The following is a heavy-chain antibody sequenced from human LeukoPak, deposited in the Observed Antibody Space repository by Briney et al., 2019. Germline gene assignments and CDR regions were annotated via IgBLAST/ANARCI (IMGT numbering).Heavy chain of an antibody. J-gene: IGHJ4*02. Sequence: GGSLRLSCAASGFTFSSYWMSWVRQAPGKGLEWVANIKQDGSEKYYVDSVKGRFTISRDNAKNSLYLQMNSLRAEDTAVYYCARVNYDFWSGPYYLDYWGQGTLVTVSS. CDR3: ARVNYDFWSGPYYLDY. CDR1: GFTFSSYW. V-gene: IGHV3-7*05. CDR2: IKQDGSEK. D-gene: IGHD3-3*01.